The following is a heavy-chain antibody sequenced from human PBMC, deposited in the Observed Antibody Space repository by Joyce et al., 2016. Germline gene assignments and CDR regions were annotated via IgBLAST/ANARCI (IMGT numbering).Heavy chain of an antibody. V-gene: IGHV4-39*07. CDR3: ARGMESVVTPSAFDY. Sequence: QLQLQESGPGLVKPSETLSLTCTVSGGSISSTSYYWGWIRQPPGKGLEWSGSIYYSRSPYYNPSLRSRVTILGDTSKNQFSLKVSSVTAADTAVYYCARGMESVVTPSAFDYWGRGTLVTVSS. J-gene: IGHJ4*02. CDR2: IYYSRSP. D-gene: IGHD4-23*01. CDR1: GGSISSTSYY.